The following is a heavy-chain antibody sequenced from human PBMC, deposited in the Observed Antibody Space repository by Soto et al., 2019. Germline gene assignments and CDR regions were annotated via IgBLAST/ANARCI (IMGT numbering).Heavy chain of an antibody. D-gene: IGHD1-20*01. CDR1: GGSIRSNY. CDR2: IYYTGST. V-gene: IGHV4-59*12. J-gene: IGHJ4*02. CDR3: ARGEYDWDY. Sequence: SETLSLTCTVSGGSIRSNYWSWIRHPPGKGLEWIGYIYYTGSTDYNPSLRGRLTISVATSKSQFSLKLSSVTAADRAVYFCARGEYDWDYWGQGTLVTVSS.